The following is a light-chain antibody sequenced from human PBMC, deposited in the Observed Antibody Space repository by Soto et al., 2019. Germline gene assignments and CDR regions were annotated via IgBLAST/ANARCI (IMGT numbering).Light chain of an antibody. J-gene: IGLJ3*02. Sequence: QSALTQPRSVSGSPGQSVTISCAGTGSDVGVYNWVSWYQQHPGKVPKLIIYDVTRRPSGVPDRFSGSKSGNTASLTISGLQADDEADYYCCSYAGSYTLVFGGGTKLTVL. CDR3: CSYAGSYTLV. CDR2: DVT. V-gene: IGLV2-11*01. CDR1: GSDVGVYNW.